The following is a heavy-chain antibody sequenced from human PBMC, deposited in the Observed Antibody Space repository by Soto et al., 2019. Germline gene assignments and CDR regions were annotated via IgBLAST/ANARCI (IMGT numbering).Heavy chain of an antibody. V-gene: IGHV1-18*01. CDR3: AKNEQPPYYYYGLDV. J-gene: IGHJ6*04. CDR1: GYTFTRYG. CDR2: ISGYNGDT. Sequence: QGHLVQSGAEVKKPGASVKVSCKASGYTFTRYGISWVRQAPGQGLEWMGWISGYNGDTNYAQNRQDRVTMTIDTSTNTAYMVLRSLTSDDTAVYYCAKNEQPPYYYYGLDVWGKGNTVTVSS.